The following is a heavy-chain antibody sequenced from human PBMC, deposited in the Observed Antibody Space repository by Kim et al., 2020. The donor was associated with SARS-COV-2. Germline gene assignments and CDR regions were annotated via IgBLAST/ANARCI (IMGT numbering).Heavy chain of an antibody. Sequence: GESLKISCKGSGYSFTSYWIGWVRQMPGKGLEWMGIIYPGDSDTRYSPSFQGQVTISADKSISTAYLQWSSLKASDTAMYYCARQGRSSPSKYGEGAFDIWGQGTMVTVSS. J-gene: IGHJ3*02. CDR2: IYPGDSDT. CDR1: GYSFTSYW. V-gene: IGHV5-51*01. CDR3: ARQGRSSPSKYGEGAFDI. D-gene: IGHD6-6*01.